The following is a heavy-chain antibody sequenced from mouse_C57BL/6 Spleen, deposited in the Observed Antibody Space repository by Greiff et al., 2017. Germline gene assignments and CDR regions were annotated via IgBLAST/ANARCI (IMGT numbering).Heavy chain of an antibody. CDR2: ISDGGSYT. V-gene: IGHV5-4*03. CDR3: ARDSNYGFAY. D-gene: IGHD2-5*01. J-gene: IGHJ3*01. CDR1: GFTFSSYA. Sequence: EVNVVESGGGLVKPGGSLKLSCAASGFTFSSYAMSWVRQTPEKRLEWVATISDGGSYTYYPDNVKGRFTISRDNAKNNLYLQMSHLKSEDTAMYYCARDSNYGFAYWGQGTLVTVSA.